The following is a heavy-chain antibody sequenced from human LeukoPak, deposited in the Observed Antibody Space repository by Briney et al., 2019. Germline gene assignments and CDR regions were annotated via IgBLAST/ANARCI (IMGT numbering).Heavy chain of an antibody. J-gene: IGHJ4*02. Sequence: GASVKVSCKASGYTFTSYAMHWVRQAPGQRLEWMGWINAGNGNTKYSQKLQGRVTITRDTSASTAYMELSSLRSEDTAVFYCARTEMATIPDFDYWGQGTLVTVSS. CDR2: INAGNGNT. CDR3: ARTEMATIPDFDY. D-gene: IGHD5-24*01. CDR1: GYTFTSYA. V-gene: IGHV1-3*01.